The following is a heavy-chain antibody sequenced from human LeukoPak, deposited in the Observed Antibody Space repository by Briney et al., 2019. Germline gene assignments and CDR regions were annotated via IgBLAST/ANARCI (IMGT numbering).Heavy chain of an antibody. J-gene: IGHJ4*02. Sequence: GASVKVSCKASGYTLTNYNISWVRQAPGQGLEWMGWINTYKGDTLYAQKLQGRVTMTADTSTNTAYMELRSLRFDDTAVYYCAREFGHCYGDNCFYFFDTWGQGFRVTASS. D-gene: IGHD4-23*01. CDR1: GYTLTNYN. CDR3: AREFGHCYGDNCFYFFDT. CDR2: INTYKGDT. V-gene: IGHV1-18*01.